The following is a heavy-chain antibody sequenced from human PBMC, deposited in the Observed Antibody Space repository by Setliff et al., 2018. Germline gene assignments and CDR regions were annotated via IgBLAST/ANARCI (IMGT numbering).Heavy chain of an antibody. D-gene: IGHD2-15*01. CDR3: ARFACSGGSCYLSSSDY. CDR1: GLTFSTYE. Sequence: PGGSLRLSCVASGLTFSTYEMNWVRQAPGKGLEWISYISSSAITTYYADSLKGRFPISRDNAKNSLYLQMNSLRAEDTAVYYCARFACSGGSCYLSSSDYWGQGTLVTVSS. J-gene: IGHJ4*02. V-gene: IGHV3-48*03. CDR2: ISSSAITT.